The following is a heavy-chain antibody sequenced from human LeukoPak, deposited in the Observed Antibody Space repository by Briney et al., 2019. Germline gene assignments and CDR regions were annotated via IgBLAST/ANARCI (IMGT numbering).Heavy chain of an antibody. D-gene: IGHD5-12*01. CDR1: GFTFSSYA. Sequence: QSGGSLRLSCAASGFTFSSYAMSWVRQAPGKGLEWVSAISGSGGSTYYADSVKGRFTISRDNSKNTLYLQMNSLRAEDTAVYYCAKVNSGYDLSHFDYWGQGTLVTVSS. CDR3: AKVNSGYDLSHFDY. V-gene: IGHV3-23*01. CDR2: ISGSGGST. J-gene: IGHJ4*02.